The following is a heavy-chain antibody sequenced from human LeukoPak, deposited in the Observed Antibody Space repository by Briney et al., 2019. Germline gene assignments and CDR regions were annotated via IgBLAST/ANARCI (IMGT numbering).Heavy chain of an antibody. Sequence: GGSLRLSCAASGFTFSSYSMNWVRQAPGKGLEWVSSISSSSSYIYYADSVKGRITISRDNAKNSLYLQMNSLRAEDTAVYYCARATEYCTNGVCYARRNDWFDPWGQGTLVTVSS. CDR3: ARATEYCTNGVCYARRNDWFDP. V-gene: IGHV3-21*01. D-gene: IGHD2-8*01. CDR2: ISSSSSYI. J-gene: IGHJ5*02. CDR1: GFTFSSYS.